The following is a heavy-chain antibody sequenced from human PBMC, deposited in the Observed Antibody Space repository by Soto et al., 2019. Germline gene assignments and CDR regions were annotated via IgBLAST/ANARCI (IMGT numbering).Heavy chain of an antibody. Sequence: SETLSLTCTVSGVSMSSDDCTWLRQPPVNGLEWIGYISYSWISYYNPSLNSRGTISADTCRNQFSLKLSSVIAADTALYYCESADADAYVGYWGQGTVVTVSS. J-gene: IGHJ4*02. CDR2: ISYSWIS. CDR3: ESADADAYVGY. CDR1: GVSMSSDD. D-gene: IGHD2-2*01. V-gene: IGHV4-59*01.